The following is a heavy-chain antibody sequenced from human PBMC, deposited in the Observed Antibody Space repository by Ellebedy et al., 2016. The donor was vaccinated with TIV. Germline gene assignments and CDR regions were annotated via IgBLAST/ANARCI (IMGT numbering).Heavy chain of an antibody. CDR1: GFTFSSYG. CDR3: ARVYSSYSFDY. J-gene: IGHJ4*02. D-gene: IGHD6-6*01. V-gene: IGHV3-30*19. Sequence: GESLKISCAASGFTFSSYGMHWVRPAPGKGLEWVAFISYDGSDKTYPDSVKGRFTISRDSSKNTLYLQMNSLRAEDTSVYYCARVYSSYSFDYWGQGTLVTVSS. CDR2: ISYDGSDK.